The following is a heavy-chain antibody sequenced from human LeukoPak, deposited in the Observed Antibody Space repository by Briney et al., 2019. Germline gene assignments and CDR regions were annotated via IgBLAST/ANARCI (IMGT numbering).Heavy chain of an antibody. J-gene: IGHJ4*02. Sequence: NPGGSLRLSCAASGFTFSSYSMNWVRQAPGKGLEWVSSISSSSSYIYYADSVKGRFTISRDNSKNTLYLQMNSLRAEDTAVYYCAKRDRGRVLRFLEWLDYWGQGTLVTVSS. CDR1: GFTFSSYS. V-gene: IGHV3-21*04. CDR3: AKRDRGRVLRFLEWLDY. D-gene: IGHD3-3*01. CDR2: ISSSSSYI.